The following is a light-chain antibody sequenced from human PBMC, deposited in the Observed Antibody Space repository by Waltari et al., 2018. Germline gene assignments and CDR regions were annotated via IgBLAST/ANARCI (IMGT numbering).Light chain of an antibody. CDR3: CSYADETFIV. J-gene: IGLJ2*01. CDR1: SSAVGRYHL. CDR2: EVN. V-gene: IGLV2-23*02. Sequence: QSALTQPASMSGSPGQSINIPCTGPSSAVGRYHLLPWYRQNPGKAPKLMISEVNKRPSGVSNRFSGSKSGNTAALTISGLQAEDEADYYCCSYADETFIVFGGGTKLTVL.